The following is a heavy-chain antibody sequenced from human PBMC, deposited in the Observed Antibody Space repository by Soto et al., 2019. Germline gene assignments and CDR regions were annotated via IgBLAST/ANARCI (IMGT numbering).Heavy chain of an antibody. Sequence: PSETLSLTCTVSGGSISSYYWSWIRQPPGKGLEWIGYIYYSGSTNYNPSLKRRVTISVDTSKNQFSLKLSSVTAADTAVYYCARDTYGPIDYWGQGTLVTVSS. V-gene: IGHV4-59*01. CDR2: IYYSGST. J-gene: IGHJ4*02. D-gene: IGHD4-17*01. CDR3: ARDTYGPIDY. CDR1: GGSISSYY.